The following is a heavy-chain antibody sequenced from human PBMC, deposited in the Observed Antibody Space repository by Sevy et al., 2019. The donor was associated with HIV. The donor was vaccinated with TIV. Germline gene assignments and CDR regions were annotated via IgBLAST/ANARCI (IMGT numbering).Heavy chain of an antibody. CDR3: ASSLWDFAFDF. J-gene: IGHJ4*02. V-gene: IGHV4-31*03. CDR1: GGSISTGGYY. Sequence: SDILSLTCTVSGGSISTGGYYWSWIRQHPGKGLEWIGYIYYRGSTSYNPSLQSRVTLSVDTSKNQFSLRLSSVTAADSAVYYCASSLWDFAFDFWGQGIQVTVSS. CDR2: IYYRGST. D-gene: IGHD3-16*01.